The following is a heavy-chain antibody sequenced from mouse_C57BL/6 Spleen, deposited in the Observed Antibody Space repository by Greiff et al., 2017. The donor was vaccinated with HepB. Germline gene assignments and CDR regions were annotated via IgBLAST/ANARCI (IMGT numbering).Heavy chain of an antibody. CDR1: GYSFTGYY. V-gene: IGHV1-42*01. D-gene: IGHD2-10*02. CDR3: ARWEYGNYW. CDR2: INPSTGGT. Sequence: VQLQQSGPELVKPGASVKISCKASGYSFTGYYMNWVKQSPEKSLEWIGEINPSTGGTTYNQKFKAKATLTVDKSSSTAYMQLKSLTSEDSAVYYCARWEYGNYWWGQGTTLTVSS. J-gene: IGHJ2*01.